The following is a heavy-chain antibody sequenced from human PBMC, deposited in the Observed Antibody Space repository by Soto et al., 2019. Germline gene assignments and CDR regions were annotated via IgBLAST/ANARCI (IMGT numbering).Heavy chain of an antibody. CDR3: APPLLRSVSDFEY. CDR1: GFTFSTFA. D-gene: IGHD4-17*01. V-gene: IGHV3-23*01. Sequence: EGQMLESGGGLVQPGGSLRLSCATSGFTFSTFALSWVRQAPGKGLEWVAAISGSGGNTHYADSVKGRFTISRDNSKSTLYLHMTSLSAEDAAAYYCAPPLLRSVSDFEYCVQGTLGTVSS. CDR2: ISGSGGNT. J-gene: IGHJ4*02.